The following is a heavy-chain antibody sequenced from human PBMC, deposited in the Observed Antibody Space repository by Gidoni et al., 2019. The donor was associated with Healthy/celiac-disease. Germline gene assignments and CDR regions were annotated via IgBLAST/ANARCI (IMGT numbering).Heavy chain of an antibody. D-gene: IGHD2-2*01. V-gene: IGHV4-34*01. J-gene: IGHJ6*02. CDR1: GGSFRGYY. Sequence: QVQLQQWGAGLLKPSETLSLTCAVYGGSFRGYYWSWIRQPPGKGLEWIGEINHSGSTNYNPSLKSRVTISVDTSKNQFSLKLSSVTAADTAVYYCARSGYCSSTSCHPTTYYYYGMDVWGQGTTVTVSS. CDR3: ARSGYCSSTSCHPTTYYYYGMDV. CDR2: INHSGST.